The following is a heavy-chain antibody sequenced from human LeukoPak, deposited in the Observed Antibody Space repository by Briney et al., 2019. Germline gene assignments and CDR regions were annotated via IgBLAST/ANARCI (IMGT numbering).Heavy chain of an antibody. CDR3: ARDSARVQWLDPDY. Sequence: SETLSLTCTVSGYSISSGYYWGWIRQPPGKGLEWIGSIYHSGSTYYNPSLKSRVTISVDTSKNQFSLKLSSVTAADTAVYYCARDSARVQWLDPDYWGQGTLVTVSS. D-gene: IGHD6-19*01. J-gene: IGHJ4*02. CDR1: GYSISSGYY. CDR2: IYHSGST. V-gene: IGHV4-38-2*02.